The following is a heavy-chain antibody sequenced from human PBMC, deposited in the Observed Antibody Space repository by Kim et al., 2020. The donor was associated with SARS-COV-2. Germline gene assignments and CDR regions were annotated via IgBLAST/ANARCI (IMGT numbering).Heavy chain of an antibody. J-gene: IGHJ5*02. CDR2: INSDGTNI. V-gene: IGHV3-74*03. Sequence: GGSLRLSCAASGFTVSPYWMNWVRQAPGKGLVWVSRINSDGTNIKYVDSVKGRFTISRDNAKNTVYLQMNSLRAEDTAIYYCARSSETRTTGALDPWGQG. CDR1: GFTVSPYW. D-gene: IGHD1-1*01. CDR3: ARSSETRTTGALDP.